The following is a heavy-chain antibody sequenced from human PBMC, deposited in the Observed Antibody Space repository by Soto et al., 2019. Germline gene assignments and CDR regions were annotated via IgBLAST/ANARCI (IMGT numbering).Heavy chain of an antibody. CDR3: ARSRTTVTPSGFQH. D-gene: IGHD4-17*01. CDR2: IYYSGST. J-gene: IGHJ1*01. Sequence: SETLSLTCTVSGGSISSYYWSWIRQPPGKGLEWIGYIYYSGSTNYNPSLKSRVTISVDTSKNQFSLKLSSVTAADTAVYYCARSRTTVTPSGFQHWGQGTLVAVSS. V-gene: IGHV4-59*01. CDR1: GGSISSYY.